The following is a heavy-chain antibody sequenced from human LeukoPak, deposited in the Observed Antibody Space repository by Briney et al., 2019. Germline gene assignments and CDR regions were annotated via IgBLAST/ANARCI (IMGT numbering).Heavy chain of an antibody. Sequence: SETLSLTCTVSGGSISSGGYYWSWIRQPPGKGLEWIGYIYHSGSTYYNPSLKSRVTISVDRSKNQFSLKLSSVTATDTAVYYCARVGLAAGTGFDYWGQGILVSVSS. CDR2: IYHSGST. CDR1: GGSISSGGYY. J-gene: IGHJ4*02. V-gene: IGHV4-30-2*01. CDR3: ARVGLAAGTGFDY. D-gene: IGHD6-13*01.